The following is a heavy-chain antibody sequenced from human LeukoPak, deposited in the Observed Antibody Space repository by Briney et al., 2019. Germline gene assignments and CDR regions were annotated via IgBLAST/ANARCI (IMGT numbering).Heavy chain of an antibody. CDR3: AKESRGLELRSPPDWFDP. D-gene: IGHD1-7*01. Sequence: SQTLSLTCAISGDSVSSNSAAWNWIRQSPSRGLEWLGRTYYRSKWYNDYAVSVKSRITINPDTSKNQFSLQLNSVTPEDTAVYYCAKESRGLELRSPPDWFDPWGQGTLVTVSS. J-gene: IGHJ5*02. CDR1: GDSVSSNSAA. V-gene: IGHV6-1*01. CDR2: TYYRSKWYN.